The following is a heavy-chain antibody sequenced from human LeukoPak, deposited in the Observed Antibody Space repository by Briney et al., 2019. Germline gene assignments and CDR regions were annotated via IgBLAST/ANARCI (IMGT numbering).Heavy chain of an antibody. Sequence: GASVKVSCKASGGTFSSYAISWVRQAPGQGLEWMGWISAYNGNTNYAQKLQGRVTMTTDTSTSTAYMELRSLRSDDTAVYYCARTSVSSSGGLFDYWGQGTLVTVSS. CDR1: GGTFSSYA. CDR2: ISAYNGNT. D-gene: IGHD6-13*01. J-gene: IGHJ4*02. CDR3: ARTSVSSSGGLFDY. V-gene: IGHV1-18*01.